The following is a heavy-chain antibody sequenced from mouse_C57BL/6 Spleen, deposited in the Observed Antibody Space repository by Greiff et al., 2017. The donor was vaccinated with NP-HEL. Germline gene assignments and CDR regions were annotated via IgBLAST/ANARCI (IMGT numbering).Heavy chain of an antibody. CDR2: IYPGDGNT. CDR1: GYAFSSYW. J-gene: IGHJ4*01. V-gene: IGHV1-80*01. D-gene: IGHD2-2*01. CDR3: ARGMVTSGRYAMDY. Sequence: QVQLKQSGAELVKPGASVKISCKASGYAFSSYWMNWVKQRPGKGLEWIGQIYPGDGNTNYNGKFKGKATLTADKSSSTAYMQLSSLTSEDSAVYFGARGMVTSGRYAMDYWGQGTSVTVSS.